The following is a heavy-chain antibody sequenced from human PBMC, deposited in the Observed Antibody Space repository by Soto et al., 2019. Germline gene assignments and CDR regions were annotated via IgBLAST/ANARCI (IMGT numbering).Heavy chain of an antibody. Sequence: EVQLVESGGGLVQPGGSLKLSCAASGFTFSGCAMHWVRQASGKGLEWLGRIRSKPNNYATEYAASVQGRFTISRDDSXXXXXXEXXXXXTXXXXXXXXXRWAYSYGWYFDYWGQGALVTVSS. D-gene: IGHD6-19*01. CDR3: XRWAYSYGWYFDY. CDR2: IRSKPNNYAT. J-gene: IGHJ4*02. CDR1: GFTFSGCA. V-gene: IGHV3-73*01.